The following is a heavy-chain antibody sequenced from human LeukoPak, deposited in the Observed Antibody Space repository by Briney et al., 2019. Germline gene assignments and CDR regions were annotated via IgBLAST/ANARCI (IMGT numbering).Heavy chain of an antibody. Sequence: GGSLRLSCAASGFTFSDYYMSWIRQAPGKGLEWVSYISSSGSTIYYADSVKGRFTISRDNAKNPLYLQMNSLRAEDTAVYYCARDPTELDAFDIWGQGTMVTVSS. CDR1: GFTFSDYY. V-gene: IGHV3-11*01. CDR3: ARDPTELDAFDI. CDR2: ISSSGSTI. D-gene: IGHD4-17*01. J-gene: IGHJ3*02.